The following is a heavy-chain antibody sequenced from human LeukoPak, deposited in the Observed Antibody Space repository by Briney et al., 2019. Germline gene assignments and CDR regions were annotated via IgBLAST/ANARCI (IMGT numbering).Heavy chain of an antibody. CDR1: SYTFTNYA. V-gene: IGHV1-18*01. J-gene: IGHJ5*02. D-gene: IGHD3-3*01. CDR3: ARGLEWLTRRHTWFDP. Sequence: ASVKVSFKASSYTFTNYAFTWVRQAPGQGREWMGWISAYNGNTNYAQKLQGRVTMTTDTSTSTAYMELRSLRSDDTAVYYCARGLEWLTRRHTWFDPWGQGTLVTVSS. CDR2: ISAYNGNT.